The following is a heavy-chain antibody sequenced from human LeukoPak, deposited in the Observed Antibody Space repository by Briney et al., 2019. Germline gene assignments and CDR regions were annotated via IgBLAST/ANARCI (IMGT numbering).Heavy chain of an antibody. D-gene: IGHD3-10*01. Sequence: SETLSLTCTVPGGSISSGGYFWSWIRQNPGKGLEWIGYIYHGGNTYYNPSLKSRVTISVDTSKNQFSLTLSSVTAADTAMYYCARVRYYGSGEEIDPWGQGTLVTVSS. J-gene: IGHJ5*02. CDR3: ARVRYYGSGEEIDP. CDR2: IYHGGNT. CDR1: GGSISSGGYF. V-gene: IGHV4-31*03.